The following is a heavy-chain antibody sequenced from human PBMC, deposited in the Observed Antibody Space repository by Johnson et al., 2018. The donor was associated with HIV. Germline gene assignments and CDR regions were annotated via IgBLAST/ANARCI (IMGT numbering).Heavy chain of an antibody. CDR3: AKGRGHAFDI. V-gene: IGHV3-30*04. CDR2: ISYDGSNQ. CDR1: GFTFSSYA. D-gene: IGHD3-10*01. J-gene: IGHJ3*02. Sequence: QVQLVESGGGVVQPGRSLRLSCAASGFTFSSYAMLWVRQAPGKGLEWMAVISYDGSNQYYADSVKGRFTISRDNSKNTLYLHMNSLRAEDTAVYYCAKGRGHAFDIWGQGTMVTVSS.